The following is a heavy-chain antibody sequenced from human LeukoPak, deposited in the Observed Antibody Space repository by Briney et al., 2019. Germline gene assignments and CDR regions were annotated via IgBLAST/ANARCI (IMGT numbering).Heavy chain of an antibody. CDR3: ARDLGACPDY. V-gene: IGHV3-74*01. D-gene: IGHD3-16*01. J-gene: IGHJ4*02. CDR1: GFTFSSYW. CDR2: INTDGSTT. Sequence: GGSLRLSCAASGFTFSSYWMHWVRQAPGKGLVWVSRINTDGSTTTYADSVKGRFTISRDNAKNTLYLQMDSLRAEDRAVYYCARDLGACPDYWGQGTLVTVSS.